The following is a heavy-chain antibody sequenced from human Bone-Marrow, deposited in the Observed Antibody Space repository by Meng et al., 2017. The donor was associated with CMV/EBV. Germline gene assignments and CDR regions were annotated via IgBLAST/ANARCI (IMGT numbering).Heavy chain of an antibody. CDR3: ARDGCTDSSCYP. CDR1: GGSISSYY. D-gene: IGHD2-21*01. V-gene: IGHV4-59*01. Sequence: ESLKISCTVSGGSISSYYWSWIRQPPGKGLEWIGYIYYSGSTNYNPSLKSRVTISVDTSKNQFSLKLSSVTAADTAVYYCARDGCTDSSCYPWGQGTLVTVSS. CDR2: IYYSGST. J-gene: IGHJ5*02.